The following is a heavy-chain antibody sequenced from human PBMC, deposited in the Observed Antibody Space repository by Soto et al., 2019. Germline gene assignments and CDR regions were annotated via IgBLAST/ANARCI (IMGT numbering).Heavy chain of an antibody. CDR2: ILVDGRT. CDR1: GFPCGSYD. CDR3: AKATATGGGAFDF. V-gene: IGHV3-23*01. J-gene: IGHJ3*01. D-gene: IGHD2-8*02. Sequence: PGGSLRLSCAASGFPCGSYDMTWVRQAPGKGLEWVSTILVDGRTFYVDSVKGRFTISRDNSRNTVYLQMNSLTAGDTALYYCAKATATGGGAFDFCGQGTMVPVSS.